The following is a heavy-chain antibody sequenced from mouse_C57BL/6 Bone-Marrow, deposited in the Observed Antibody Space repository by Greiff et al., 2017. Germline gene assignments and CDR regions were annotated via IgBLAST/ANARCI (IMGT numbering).Heavy chain of an antibody. CDR2: ISSGGSYT. CDR1: GFTFSSYG. J-gene: IGHJ1*03. Sequence: DVKLVESGGDLVKPGGSLKLSCAASGFTFSSYGMSWVRQTPDKRLEWVATISSGGSYTYYPDSVKGRFTISRDNAKNTLYLHMSSLKSEDTAMYYCARHGGYYDVWGTGTTVTVSS. V-gene: IGHV5-6*02. D-gene: IGHD1-1*02. CDR3: ARHGGYYDV.